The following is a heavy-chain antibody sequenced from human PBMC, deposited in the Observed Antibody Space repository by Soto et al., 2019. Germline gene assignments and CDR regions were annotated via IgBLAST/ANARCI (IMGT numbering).Heavy chain of an antibody. Sequence: PSETLSLTCTVSGGSISSSSYYWGWIRQPPGKGLEWIGSIYYGGSTYYNPSLKSRVTISVDTSKNQFSLKLSSVTAADTAVYYCAVVVIAMGTFDIWGQGTMVTVSS. J-gene: IGHJ3*02. CDR3: AVVVIAMGTFDI. D-gene: IGHD2-21*01. CDR2: IYYGGST. V-gene: IGHV4-39*01. CDR1: GGSISSSSYY.